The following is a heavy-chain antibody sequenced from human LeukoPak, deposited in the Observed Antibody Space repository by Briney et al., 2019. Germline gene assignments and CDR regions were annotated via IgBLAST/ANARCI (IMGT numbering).Heavy chain of an antibody. J-gene: IGHJ4*02. Sequence: ASVKVSCKASGYTFTSYYMYWVRRAPGQGLEWMGWINTNTGNPTYAQGFTGRFVFSLDTSVSTAYLQISSLKAEDTAVYYCAREQWLVPVYFDYWGQGTLVTVSS. D-gene: IGHD6-19*01. CDR2: INTNTGNP. CDR1: GYTFTSYY. CDR3: AREQWLVPVYFDY. V-gene: IGHV7-4-1*02.